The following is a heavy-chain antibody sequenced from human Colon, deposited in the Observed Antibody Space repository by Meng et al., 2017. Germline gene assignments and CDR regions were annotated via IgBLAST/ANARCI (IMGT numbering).Heavy chain of an antibody. D-gene: IGHD3-10*01. CDR1: GGCMYSYL. Sequence: GSLRLSCTVSGGCMYSYLWSWIRQSPGKGLEGIGYISYNGSTKHQPSLKSRVIISIDTYKNQFSLKVNSVTAADTAVYFCARGGPGGYYGSGSRYNWFDPWGQGTMVTVSS. J-gene: IGHJ5*01. V-gene: IGHV4-59*01. CDR3: ARGGPGGYYGSGSRYNWFDP. CDR2: ISYNGST.